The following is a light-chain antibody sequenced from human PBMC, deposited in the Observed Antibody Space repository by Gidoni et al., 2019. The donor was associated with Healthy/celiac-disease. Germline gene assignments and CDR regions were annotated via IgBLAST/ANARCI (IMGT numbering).Light chain of an antibody. V-gene: IGKV1-33*01. CDR3: QQYDNLPFT. J-gene: IGKJ3*01. CDR2: DAS. Sequence: DIQMTQSPSSLSASVGDRVTITCQASQEISNYLNWYQQKPGKAAKLLIYDASNLETGVPSRFSGSGSGTDFTFTISSLQPEDIATYYCQQYDNLPFTFVPGTKVDIK. CDR1: QEISNY.